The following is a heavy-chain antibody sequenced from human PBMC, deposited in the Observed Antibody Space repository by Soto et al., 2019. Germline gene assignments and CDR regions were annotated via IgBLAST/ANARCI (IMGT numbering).Heavy chain of an antibody. D-gene: IGHD2-15*01. V-gene: IGHV3-11*06. CDR3: VRGGGGGLFDP. CDR2: ISPGSRYP. CDR1: GFPFSDYY. J-gene: IGHJ5*02. Sequence: PGGSLRLSCASSGFPFSDYYMSWIRQAPGKGLEWLSYISPGSRYPAYADSVKGRFTISRDNARRSLSLQMNSLTVDDTAIYYCVRGGGGGLFDPWGQGSMVTVSS.